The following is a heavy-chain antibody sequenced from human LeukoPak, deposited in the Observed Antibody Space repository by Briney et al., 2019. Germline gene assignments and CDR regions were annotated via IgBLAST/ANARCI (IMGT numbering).Heavy chain of an antibody. V-gene: IGHV3-23*01. CDR2: VSGADGTT. CDR3: AKEDREVRGVIKGVNWFDP. D-gene: IGHD3-10*01. Sequence: GGSLRLSCAASGFTFSAYGMSWVRQSPRKGLEWVSGVSGADGTTYYADSVKGRFTISRDNSKNTLYLQMNSLRAEDTAVYYCAKEDREVRGVIKGVNWFDPWGQGTLVTVSS. J-gene: IGHJ5*02. CDR1: GFTFSAYG.